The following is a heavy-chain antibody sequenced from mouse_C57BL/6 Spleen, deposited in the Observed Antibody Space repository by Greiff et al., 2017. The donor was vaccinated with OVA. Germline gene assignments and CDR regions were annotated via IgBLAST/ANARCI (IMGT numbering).Heavy chain of an antibody. J-gene: IGHJ2*01. D-gene: IGHD1-1*01. CDR1: GFTFSSYA. CDR3: ARVYYGSRGFDY. V-gene: IGHV5-4*03. CDR2: ISDGGSYT. Sequence: EVKLVESGGGLVKPGGSLKLSCAASGFTFSSYAMSWVRQTPEKRLEWVATISDGGSYTYYPDNVKGRFTISRDNAKNNLYLQMSHLKSEDTARYYCARVYYGSRGFDYWGQGTTLTVSS.